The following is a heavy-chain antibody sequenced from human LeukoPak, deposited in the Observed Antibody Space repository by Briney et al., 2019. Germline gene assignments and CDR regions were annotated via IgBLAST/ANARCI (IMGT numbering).Heavy chain of an antibody. CDR1: GLTFSSYA. CDR3: AKETASGYGDFDF. D-gene: IGHD3-22*01. J-gene: IGHJ3*01. Sequence: GGSLRLSCAASGLTFSSYAMSWVRQAPGKGLEWVSGISGSGGTTYYADSVKGRFTISRDNSKNTLYLQMNSLRAEDTAVYYCAKETASGYGDFDFWGQGTMVTVSS. V-gene: IGHV3-23*01. CDR2: ISGSGGTT.